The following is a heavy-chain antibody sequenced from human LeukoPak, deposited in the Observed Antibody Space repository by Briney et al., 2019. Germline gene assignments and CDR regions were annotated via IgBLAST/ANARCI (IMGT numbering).Heavy chain of an antibody. D-gene: IGHD1-26*01. CDR2: IYYSGGT. CDR1: GGSISSSSYY. J-gene: IGHJ4*02. V-gene: IGHV4-39*01. Sequence: PSETLSLTCTVSGGSISSSSYYWGWIRQPPGKGLVWIGSIYYSGGTYYNPSLKSRVTISVDTSKNQFSLKLSSVTAADTAVYYCARLTRVGEGYWGQGTLVTVSS. CDR3: ARLTRVGEGY.